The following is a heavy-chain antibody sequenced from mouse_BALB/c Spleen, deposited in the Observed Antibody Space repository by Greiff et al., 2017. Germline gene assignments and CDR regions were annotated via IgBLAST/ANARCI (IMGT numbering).Heavy chain of an antibody. CDR3: ARSYYYGTGGYFDV. D-gene: IGHD1-1*01. CDR2: IDPSDSET. J-gene: IGHJ1*01. Sequence: VQLQQPGAELVKPGAPVKLSCKASGYTFTSYWMNWVKQRPGRGLEWIGRIDPSDSETHYNQKFKDKATLTVDKSSSTAYIQLSSLTSEDSAVYYCARSYYYGTGGYFDVWGAGTTVTVSS. V-gene: IGHV1-69*02. CDR1: GYTFTSYW.